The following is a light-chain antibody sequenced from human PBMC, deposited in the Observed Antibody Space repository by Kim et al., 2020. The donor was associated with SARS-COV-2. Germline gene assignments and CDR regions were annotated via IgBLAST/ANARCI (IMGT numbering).Light chain of an antibody. CDR1: QSVSSNY. V-gene: IGKV3-20*01. J-gene: IGKJ1*01. Sequence: SPGERATLSCRASQSVSSNYLAWYQQKPGQAPRLLIYGASSRATRIPDRFSGSGSGTDFTLTISRLEPEEFAEYNCQQYDSTPRTFGQGTKVDIK. CDR3: QQYDSTPRT. CDR2: GAS.